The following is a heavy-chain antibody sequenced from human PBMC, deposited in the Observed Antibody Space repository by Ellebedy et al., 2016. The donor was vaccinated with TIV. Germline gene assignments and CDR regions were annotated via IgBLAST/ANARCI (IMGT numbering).Heavy chain of an antibody. CDR2: IYSGGST. D-gene: IGHD3-22*01. V-gene: IGHV3-53*01. J-gene: IGHJ4*02. CDR1: GFTVSSNY. CDR3: ARETPYYYDSSGYLD. Sequence: GGSLRLXXAASGFTVSSNYMSWVRQAPGKGLEWVSVIYSGGSTYYADSVKGRFTISRDNSKNTLYLQMNSLRAEDTAVYYCARETPYYYDSSGYLDWGQGTLVTVSS.